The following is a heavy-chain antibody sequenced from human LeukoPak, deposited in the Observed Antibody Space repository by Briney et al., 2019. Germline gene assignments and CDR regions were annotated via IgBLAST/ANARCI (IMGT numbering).Heavy chain of an antibody. D-gene: IGHD6-13*01. CDR2: IITNFGKA. J-gene: IGHJ5*02. CDR3: ARGVPRIAAAGT. CDR1: GGTFSSYA. V-gene: IGHV1-69*04. Sequence: SVKVSCKASGGTFSSYAISGVRQPPGQGREWMGRIITNFGKANYAQKFKGRVTINADKSTRTAYMELSSLRSEDTAVYYCARGVPRIAAAGTWGQGTLVTVSS.